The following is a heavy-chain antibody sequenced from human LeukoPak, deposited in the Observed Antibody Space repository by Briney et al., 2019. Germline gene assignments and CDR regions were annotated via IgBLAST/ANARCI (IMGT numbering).Heavy chain of an antibody. CDR1: GGSISTYY. Sequence: PSETLSLTCTVSGGSISTYYWSWIRQSPGRGLEWIGYIYYIGTTNYNPSLKSRVTVSVDTSKNQFSLRLSSVTAADTAVYFCARGYSYVRPDAFDIWGQGTMVTVSS. V-gene: IGHV4-59*01. CDR3: ARGYSYVRPDAFDI. J-gene: IGHJ3*02. CDR2: IYYIGTT. D-gene: IGHD5-18*01.